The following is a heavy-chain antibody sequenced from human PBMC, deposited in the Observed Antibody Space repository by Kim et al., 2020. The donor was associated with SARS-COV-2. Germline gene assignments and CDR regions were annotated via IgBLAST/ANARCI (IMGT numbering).Heavy chain of an antibody. D-gene: IGHD3-9*01. V-gene: IGHV3-30*04. CDR2: ISYDGSNK. J-gene: IGHJ4*02. Sequence: GGSLRLSCAASGFTFSSYAMHWVRQAPGKGLEWVAVISYDGSNKYYADSVKGRFTISRDNSKNTLYLQMNSLRAEDTAVYYCARDLGHLLRYFDWSTKRNPNYWGQETLITVSS. CDR3: ARDLGHLLRYFDWSTKRNPNY. CDR1: GFTFSSYA.